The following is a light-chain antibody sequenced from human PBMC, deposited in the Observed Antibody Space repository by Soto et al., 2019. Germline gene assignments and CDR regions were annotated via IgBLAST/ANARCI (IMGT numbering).Light chain of an antibody. V-gene: IGKV3-11*01. CDR2: DAS. J-gene: IGKJ1*01. CDR1: QSISDT. Sequence: IVMTQSPATLSVSPGGIATLSWSASQSISDTLACYQHKPCQAPRLLIYDASNRATGIPDRFRGSGSGTDFTLTISSLEPEDFALYYCQQGTDWPPGTFGQGTKVDIK. CDR3: QQGTDWPPGT.